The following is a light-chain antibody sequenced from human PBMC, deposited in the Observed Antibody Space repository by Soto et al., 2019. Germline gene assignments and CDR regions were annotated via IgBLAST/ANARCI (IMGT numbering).Light chain of an antibody. J-gene: IGKJ1*01. CDR2: AAS. CDR3: QQYYSYPRT. V-gene: IGKV1-8*01. CDR1: QGISSY. Sequence: AIRMTQSPSSFSASTGDRVTITCRASQGISSYLAWYQQKPGKAPKLLIYAASTLQSGVPSRFSGSGSGTDFTLTISCLQSEDFATYYCQQYYSYPRTSGQGTQVESK.